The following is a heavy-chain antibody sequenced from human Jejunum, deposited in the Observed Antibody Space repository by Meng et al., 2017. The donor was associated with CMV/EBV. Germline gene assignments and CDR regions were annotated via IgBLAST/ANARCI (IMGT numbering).Heavy chain of an antibody. V-gene: IGHV4-59*02. CDR3: VRHGDCSSGSCYYHWLDP. J-gene: IGHJ5*01. CDR1: CGSVSKYY. Sequence: VHLQDAAPGCVGPSGTLSLTCRVACGSVSKYYWGWIRQTPGGGLEWLGYIYNSGDIYYNPFLEGRVTISTDTSKNQFSLKLRYVTAADTAVYYCVRHGDCSSGSCYYHWLDPWGQGSLVTVSS. D-gene: IGHD2-2*01. CDR2: IYNSGDI.